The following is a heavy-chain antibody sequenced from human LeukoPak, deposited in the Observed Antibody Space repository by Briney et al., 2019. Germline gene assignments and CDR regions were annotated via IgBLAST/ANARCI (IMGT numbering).Heavy chain of an antibody. Sequence: PSETLFLTCTVSGGSTSNRSYYWGWIRQPPGKGLEWIGNIYYSGSTYYNPSLKSRVTISVDTSKNQFSLKLSSVTAADTAVYHCARSGYYGNYFDYWGQGTLVTVSS. J-gene: IGHJ4*02. CDR2: IYYSGST. CDR1: GGSTSNRSYY. D-gene: IGHD3-3*01. V-gene: IGHV4-39*07. CDR3: ARSGYYGNYFDY.